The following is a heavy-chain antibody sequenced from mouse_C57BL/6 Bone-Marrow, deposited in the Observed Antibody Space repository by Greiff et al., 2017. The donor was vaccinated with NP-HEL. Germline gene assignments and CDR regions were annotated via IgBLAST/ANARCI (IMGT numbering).Heavy chain of an antibody. J-gene: IGHJ3*01. CDR3: ARWGAASVFAY. Sequence: QVQLQQSGPELVKPGASVKISCKASGYAFSSSWMNWVKQRPGKGLEWIGRIYPGDGDTNYNGKFKGKATLTADKSSSTAYMQLSSLTSEDSAVYFCARWGAASVFAYWGQGTLVTVSA. D-gene: IGHD6-1*01. CDR2: IYPGDGDT. CDR1: GYAFSSSW. V-gene: IGHV1-82*01.